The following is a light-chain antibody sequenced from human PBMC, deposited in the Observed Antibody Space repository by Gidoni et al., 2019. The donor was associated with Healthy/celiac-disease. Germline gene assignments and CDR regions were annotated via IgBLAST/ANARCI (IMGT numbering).Light chain of an antibody. CDR1: QSISSW. CDR3: QQYNSYSGT. CDR2: NAS. Sequence: SQMTQSPSTLSASVGDRVTITCRASQSISSWLAWYQQKPGQAPKLLIYNASSLESGVPSRFSGSGSGTEFTLTISSLQPDDFAAYYCQQYNSYSGTFGQGTKVEIK. J-gene: IGKJ1*01. V-gene: IGKV1-5*03.